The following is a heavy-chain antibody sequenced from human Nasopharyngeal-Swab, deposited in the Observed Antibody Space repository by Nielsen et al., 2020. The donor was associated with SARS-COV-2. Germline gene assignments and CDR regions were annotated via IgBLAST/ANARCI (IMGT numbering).Heavy chain of an antibody. J-gene: IGHJ6*02. V-gene: IGHV3-21*01. CDR3: ARVKYYDFWSGYYPEAYYYYGMDV. D-gene: IGHD3-3*01. CDR1: GFTFSSYS. Sequence: GGSLRLSCAASGFTFSSYSVNWVRQAPGKGLEWVSSISSSSIYKYYADSVKGRFTISRDNAKNSLYLQMNSLRAEDTAVYYCARVKYYDFWSGYYPEAYYYYGMDVWGQGTTVTVSS. CDR2: ISSSSIYK.